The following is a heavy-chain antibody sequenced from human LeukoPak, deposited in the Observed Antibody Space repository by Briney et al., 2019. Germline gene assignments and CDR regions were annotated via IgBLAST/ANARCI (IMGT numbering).Heavy chain of an antibody. D-gene: IGHD3-22*01. CDR2: IWYDGSNK. Sequence: GRSLRLSCAASGFTFSSYGMHWVRQAPGKGLEWVAVIWYDGSNKYYADSVKGRFTISRDNSKNTLYLQMNSLRAEDTAVYYCARSPMNRYYYDSSGYYPKYYFDYWGQGTLVTVSX. CDR3: ARSPMNRYYYDSSGYYPKYYFDY. CDR1: GFTFSSYG. V-gene: IGHV3-33*01. J-gene: IGHJ4*02.